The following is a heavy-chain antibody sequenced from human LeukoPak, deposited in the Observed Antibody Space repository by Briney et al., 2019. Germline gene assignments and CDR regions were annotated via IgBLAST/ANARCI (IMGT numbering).Heavy chain of an antibody. D-gene: IGHD4-11*01. V-gene: IGHV1-69*13. CDR3: ATTTVTTPGAYYYYYYMDV. CDR1: GGTFSSYA. Sequence: ASVKDSCKASGGTFSSYAISWVRQAPGQGLEWMGGIIPIFGTANYAQKFQGRVTITADESTSTAYMELSSLRSEDTAVYYCATTTVTTPGAYYYYYYMDVWGKGTTVTVSS. J-gene: IGHJ6*03. CDR2: IIPIFGTA.